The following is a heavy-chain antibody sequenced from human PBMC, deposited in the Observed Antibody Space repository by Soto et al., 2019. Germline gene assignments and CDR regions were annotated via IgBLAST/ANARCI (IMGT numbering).Heavy chain of an antibody. V-gene: IGHV4-30-4*01. D-gene: IGHD3-10*01. CDR1: GGSMNSHDYY. CDR2: IHNSGST. CDR3: ARGEGRGTFDI. J-gene: IGHJ3*02. Sequence: QEQLQESGPGLVKPSQTLSLTCTVSGGSMNSHDYYWSWIRQPTGKGLEWIGYIHNSGSTYYNPSLKSRLTISSDTSKNQFSLRLNSVNAADTALYYCARGEGRGTFDIWGQGTMVTVS.